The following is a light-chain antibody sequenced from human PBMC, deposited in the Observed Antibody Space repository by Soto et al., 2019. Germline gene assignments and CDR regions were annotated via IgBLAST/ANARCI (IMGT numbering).Light chain of an antibody. J-gene: IGKJ1*01. CDR3: QQYGSSTWT. V-gene: IGKV3-20*01. CDR1: QSVSSSY. Sequence: VMSQSPSTLSVSPGEGATLSCRASQSVSSSYLAWYQQKPGQAPRLLIYGASSRATGIPDRFSGSGSGTDFTLTISRLEPEDFAVYYCQQYGSSTWTFGQGTKVDIK. CDR2: GAS.